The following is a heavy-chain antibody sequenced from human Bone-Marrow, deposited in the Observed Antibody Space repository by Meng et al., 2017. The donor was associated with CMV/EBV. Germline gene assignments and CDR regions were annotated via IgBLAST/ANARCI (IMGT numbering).Heavy chain of an antibody. V-gene: IGHV3-9*01. J-gene: IGHJ4*02. CDR1: GFTFDDYA. Sequence: SLKISCAASGFTFDDYAMHWVRQAPGKGLEWVSGISWNSGSIGYADSVKGRFTISRDNAKNSLYLQMNSLRAEDTALYYCAKSGEGGAAGTNDFDYWGQGTRVTGSS. CDR2: ISWNSGSI. D-gene: IGHD6-13*01. CDR3: AKSGEGGAAGTNDFDY.